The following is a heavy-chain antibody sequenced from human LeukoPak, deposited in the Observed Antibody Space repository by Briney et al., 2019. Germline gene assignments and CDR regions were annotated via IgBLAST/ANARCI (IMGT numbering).Heavy chain of an antibody. V-gene: IGHV3-20*04. CDR3: AGDCYDSSRGFDL. CDR2: INWNGAWT. CDR1: GFMCDDYG. J-gene: IGHJ5*02. Sequence: GGSLRLSCAASGFMCDDYGMSWVRQAPGKGLEWVCDINWNGAWTGYADSVKGRFTISRDNAKNSLYLQMNSLRAEDTALYYCAGDCYDSSRGFDLWGQGTLVTVSA. D-gene: IGHD3-22*01.